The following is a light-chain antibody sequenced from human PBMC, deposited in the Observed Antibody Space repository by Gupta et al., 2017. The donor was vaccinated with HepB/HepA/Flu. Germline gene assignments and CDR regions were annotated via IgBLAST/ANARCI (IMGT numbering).Light chain of an antibody. CDR1: QSVSSY. J-gene: IGKJ5*01. V-gene: IGKV3-11*01. CDR3: QQFSDSPPIT. Sequence: EIVLTQSPATLSLSPGERATLSCRASQSVSSYLAWYQQKPGQAPRLLIYAASNRATGIPARFSGSGSGTDFTLTIGSLEPEDSAVYYCQQFSDSPPITFGEGTPMEIK. CDR2: AAS.